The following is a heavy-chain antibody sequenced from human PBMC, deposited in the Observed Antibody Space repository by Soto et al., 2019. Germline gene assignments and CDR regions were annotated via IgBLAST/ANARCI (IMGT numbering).Heavy chain of an antibody. V-gene: IGHV3-30-3*01. CDR3: ARSIAVAGLDY. D-gene: IGHD6-19*01. J-gene: IGHJ4*02. CDR1: GFSFSTYA. CDR2: ISNDGSKR. Sequence: GGSLRLSCATSGFSFSTYAIHWVRQAPGKGLDWVAVISNDGSKRYYAQSVKGRFTISRDNSNNTVDLQMNSLRAEDTALYYCARSIAVAGLDYWGPGTLVTVSS.